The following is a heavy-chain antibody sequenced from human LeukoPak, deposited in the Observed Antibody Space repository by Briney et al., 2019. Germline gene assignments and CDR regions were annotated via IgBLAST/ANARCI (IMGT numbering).Heavy chain of an antibody. CDR3: ARDYCSSTSCYYY. D-gene: IGHD2-2*01. CDR2: IIPILGIA. V-gene: IGHV1-69*04. CDR1: GGTFSSYA. Sequence: ASVKVSCKASGGTFSSYAISWVRQAPGQGLEWMGRIIPILGIANYAQKFQGRVTITADKSTSTAYMELSSLRSEDTAVYYCARDYCSSTSCYYYWGQGTLVTVSS. J-gene: IGHJ4*02.